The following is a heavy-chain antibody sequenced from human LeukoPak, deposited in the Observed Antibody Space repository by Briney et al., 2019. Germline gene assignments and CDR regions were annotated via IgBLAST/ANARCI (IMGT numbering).Heavy chain of an antibody. J-gene: IGHJ4*02. Sequence: GGSLRLSCAASGFTVSSNYMSWVRQAPGKGLEWVSVIYSGGSTYYADSVKGRFTISRDNSKNTLYLQMNSLRAEDTAVYYCARDSGSYQGVDYWGQGTLVTVSS. D-gene: IGHD1-26*01. CDR3: ARDSGSYQGVDY. CDR1: GFTVSSNY. CDR2: IYSGGST. V-gene: IGHV3-66*01.